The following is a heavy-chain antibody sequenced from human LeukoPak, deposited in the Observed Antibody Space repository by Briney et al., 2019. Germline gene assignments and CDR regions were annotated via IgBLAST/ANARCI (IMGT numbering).Heavy chain of an antibody. CDR3: ARETDAAVAGMGAPSYGMDV. CDR2: ISSSGSTI. CDR1: GFTFSSYE. Sequence: GGSLRLSCAASGFTFSSYEMNWVRQAPGKGLEWVSYISSSGSTIYYADSVKGRFTISRDNAKNSLYLQMNSLRAEDTAVYYCARETDAAVAGMGAPSYGMDVWGQGTTVTVSS. V-gene: IGHV3-48*03. D-gene: IGHD6-19*01. J-gene: IGHJ6*02.